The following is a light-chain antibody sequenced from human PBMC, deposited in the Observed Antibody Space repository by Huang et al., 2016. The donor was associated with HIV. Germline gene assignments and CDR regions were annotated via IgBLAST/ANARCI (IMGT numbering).Light chain of an antibody. CDR2: DTS. CDR1: QSVGNY. Sequence: IVLTQSPATLSWYPGERVTLSCRASQSVGNYIAWYQQHPGQSPRLLIYDTSYRATDTPVRFSGSGSGTDFALTISNLESEDFAVYYCQQRSSGVTFGGGTKVQVK. V-gene: IGKV3-11*01. J-gene: IGKJ4*01. CDR3: QQRSSGVT.